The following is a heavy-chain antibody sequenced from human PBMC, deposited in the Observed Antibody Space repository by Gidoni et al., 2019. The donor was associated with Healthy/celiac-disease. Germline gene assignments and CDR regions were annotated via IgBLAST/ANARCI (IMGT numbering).Heavy chain of an antibody. D-gene: IGHD6-13*01. Sequence: QAQLQQWGAGLLKPSETLSLTCAVYGGSFSGYYWSWIRQPPGQGLEWIGEINHSGRTNYTPPLKGRVTIQLNRPKTHFPRKRSSLPAADTAVYTWARGGGIAAAGTNWFDPWGQGTLVTVSS. CDR2: INHSGRT. V-gene: IGHV4-34*01. J-gene: IGHJ5*02. CDR3: ARGGGIAAAGTNWFDP. CDR1: GGSFSGYY.